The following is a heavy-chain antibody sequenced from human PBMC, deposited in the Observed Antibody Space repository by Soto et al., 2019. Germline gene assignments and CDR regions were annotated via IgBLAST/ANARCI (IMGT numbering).Heavy chain of an antibody. CDR2: IWYDGSNK. V-gene: IGHV3-33*06. D-gene: IGHD2-2*01. J-gene: IGHJ4*02. Sequence: PGGSLRLSCEASGFRFKEYGMHWVRQAPGKGLEWVAVIWYDGSNKYYSETLEGRFTISRDNSKNTVSLQMNSLRVGDTAVYFCAKARASVRLSALDYWGQGTLVTVSS. CDR3: AKARASVRLSALDY. CDR1: GFRFKEYG.